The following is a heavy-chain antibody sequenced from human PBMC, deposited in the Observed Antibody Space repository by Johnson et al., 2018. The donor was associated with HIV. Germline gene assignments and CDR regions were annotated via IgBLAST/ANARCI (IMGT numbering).Heavy chain of an antibody. CDR1: GFTFSSYG. Sequence: QVQLVESGGGVVQPGRSLRLSCAASGFTFSSYGMHWVRQAPGKGLEWVAVMSYDGTNKYYADSVKGRFTISRDNSKNTLYLQMNSLTTEDTAVYYCARVLESKVAAGSWAFDIWGQGTMVTVSS. V-gene: IGHV3-30*19. CDR3: ARVLESKVAAGSWAFDI. D-gene: IGHD6-13*01. J-gene: IGHJ3*02. CDR2: MSYDGTNK.